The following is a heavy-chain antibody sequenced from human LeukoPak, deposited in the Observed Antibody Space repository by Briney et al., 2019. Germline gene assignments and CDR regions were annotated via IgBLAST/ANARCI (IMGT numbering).Heavy chain of an antibody. J-gene: IGHJ4*02. CDR2: LGSDGNRK. V-gene: IGHV3-33*01. D-gene: IGHD3-22*01. CDR3: ARDADTSSHYSYLDY. CDR1: GFTLSRYG. Sequence: GGSLRLSCVASGFTLSRYGVHWVRQAPGKGLEWVAVLGSDGNRKYYAESVKGRFTVSRDNSKNTLYLQMDSLRAEDTAVYYCARDADTSSHYSYLDYWGQGTLVTVSS.